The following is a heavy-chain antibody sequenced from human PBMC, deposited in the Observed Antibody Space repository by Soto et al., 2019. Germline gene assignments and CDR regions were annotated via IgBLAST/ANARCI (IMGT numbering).Heavy chain of an antibody. J-gene: IGHJ4*02. D-gene: IGHD4-17*01. Sequence: HPGGSLRLSCAASGFTFSSYGMHWVRQAPGKGLEWVAVIWYDGSNKYYADSVKGRFTISRDNSKNTLYLQMNSLRAEDTAVYYCARDIQDDYGDYYDYWGQGTLVTVSS. CDR1: GFTFSSYG. CDR2: IWYDGSNK. CDR3: ARDIQDDYGDYYDY. V-gene: IGHV3-33*01.